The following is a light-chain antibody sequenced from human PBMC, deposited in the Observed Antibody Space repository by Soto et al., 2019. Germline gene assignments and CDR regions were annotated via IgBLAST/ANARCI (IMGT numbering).Light chain of an antibody. CDR3: QQYGGSPLYT. J-gene: IGKJ2*01. Sequence: EIVLTQSPGTLSLSPGERATLSCRASQSVGTNLAWYQQRPGQAPRILIWGASNRATGFPDRFSASGSGTDFTLTISILEPEDFAVYYCQQYGGSPLYTFGQGTKLEIK. CDR2: GAS. CDR1: QSVGTN. V-gene: IGKV3-20*01.